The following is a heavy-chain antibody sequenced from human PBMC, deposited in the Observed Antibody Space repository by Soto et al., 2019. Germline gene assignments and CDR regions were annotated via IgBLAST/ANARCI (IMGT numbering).Heavy chain of an antibody. CDR2: IIPIFGTA. J-gene: IGHJ5*02. CDR1: GGTFSSYA. D-gene: IGHD2-2*01. V-gene: IGHV1-69*01. CDR3: ARVRNESGFQYQLLSGWFDP. Sequence: QVQLVQSGAEVKKPGSSVKVSCKASGGTFSSYAISWVRQAPGQGLEWMGGIIPIFGTANYAQKFQGRVTITADESTSTAYMELSSLRSEDTAVHYCARVRNESGFQYQLLSGWFDPWGQGTLVTVSS.